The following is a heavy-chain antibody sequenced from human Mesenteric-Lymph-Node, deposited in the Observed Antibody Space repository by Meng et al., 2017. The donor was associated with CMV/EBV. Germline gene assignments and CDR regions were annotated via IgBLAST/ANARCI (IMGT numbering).Heavy chain of an antibody. V-gene: IGHV3-48*04. Sequence: GGSLRLSCAASGFTFSSYSMNWVRQAPGKGLEWVSYISSSSSTIYYADSVKGRFTISRDNAKNSLYLQMNSLRAEDTAVYYCTRNSSGWSYYYYYGMDVWGQGTTVTVSS. D-gene: IGHD6-19*01. CDR3: TRNSSGWSYYYYYGMDV. CDR2: ISSSSSTI. J-gene: IGHJ6*02. CDR1: GFTFSSYS.